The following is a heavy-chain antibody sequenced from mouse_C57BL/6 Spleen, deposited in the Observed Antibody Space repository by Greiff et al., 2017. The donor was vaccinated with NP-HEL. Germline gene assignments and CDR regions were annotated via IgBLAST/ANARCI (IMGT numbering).Heavy chain of an antibody. D-gene: IGHD1-1*01. CDR2: LSSGSSTI. CDR3: AKHYYGSSPWFAY. V-gene: IGHV5-17*01. Sequence: EVQRVESGGGLVKPGGSLKLSCAASGFTFSDYGMHWVRQAPEKGLEWVAYLSSGSSTIYYADTVKGRFTISRDNAKNTLFLQMTSLRSEDTAMYYCAKHYYGSSPWFAYWGQGALVTVSA. CDR1: GFTFSDYG. J-gene: IGHJ3*01.